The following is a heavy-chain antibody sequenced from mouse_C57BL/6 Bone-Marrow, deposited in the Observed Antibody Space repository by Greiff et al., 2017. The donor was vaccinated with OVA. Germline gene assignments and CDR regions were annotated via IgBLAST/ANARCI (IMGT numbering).Heavy chain of an antibody. CDR1: GYTFTSYW. J-gene: IGHJ3*01. Sequence: QVQLQQPGTELVKPGASVKLSCKASGYTFTSYWMHWVKQRPGQGLEWIGNINPSNGGTNYNEKFKSKATLTIDKSSSTAYMQLSRLTSEDSAVYYCARRDGYKWGFAYWGQGTLVTVSA. V-gene: IGHV1-53*01. CDR2: INPSNGGT. CDR3: ARRDGYKWGFAY. D-gene: IGHD2-3*01.